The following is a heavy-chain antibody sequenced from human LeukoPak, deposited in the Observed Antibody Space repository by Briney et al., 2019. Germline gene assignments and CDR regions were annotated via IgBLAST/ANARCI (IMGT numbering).Heavy chain of an antibody. V-gene: IGHV4-59*01. CDR2: IYSSGST. J-gene: IGHJ1*01. Sequence: PPETLSLTCTVSGGSPNSYYWSWIRQPPGKALEWIGYIYSSGSTNYNPSLKSRVTLSVDTSKNQFSRKLSSVTAADTAVYYCARGRDGYCQHWGQGTLVTVSS. CDR1: GGSPNSYY. CDR3: ARGRDGYCQH. D-gene: IGHD2-2*03.